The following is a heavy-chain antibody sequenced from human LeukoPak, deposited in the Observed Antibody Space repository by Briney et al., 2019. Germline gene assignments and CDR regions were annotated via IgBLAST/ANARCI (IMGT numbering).Heavy chain of an antibody. J-gene: IGHJ4*02. V-gene: IGHV3-33*01. D-gene: IGHD2-2*01. Sequence: GRSLRLSCAASGFSFSTSGMLWVRQAPAKGPDWVAVMWYDGSHEYYANSVKGRFTISRDNSKNTLYLQITSLRAEDTAVYYCARGYCTSRGCFPDYWGQGTMVTVSS. CDR2: MWYDGSHE. CDR1: GFSFSTSG. CDR3: ARGYCTSRGCFPDY.